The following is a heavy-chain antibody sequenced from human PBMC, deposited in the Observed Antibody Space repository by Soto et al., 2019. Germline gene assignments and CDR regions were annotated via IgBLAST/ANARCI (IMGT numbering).Heavy chain of an antibody. Sequence: QVQLVQSGAEVKKPGASVKVSCKASGYIFTNYDINWVRQATGQGLEWMGWMNPNSGNTGYAQKFQSIVTMARDTSISTAYMEPSSLRSEDTAVYYCARAIAADGSNWFDSWGQGTMVTVSS. V-gene: IGHV1-8*01. D-gene: IGHD6-13*01. J-gene: IGHJ5*01. CDR2: MNPNSGNT. CDR1: GYIFTNYD. CDR3: ARAIAADGSNWFDS.